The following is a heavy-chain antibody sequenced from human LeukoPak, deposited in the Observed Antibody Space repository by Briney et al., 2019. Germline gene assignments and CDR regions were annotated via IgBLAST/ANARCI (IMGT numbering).Heavy chain of an antibody. Sequence: SETLSLTCTVSGGSSSTYYWTWIRQPPGKGLGWIGNIHTSGSTNYNPSLKSRVTMSVDTSKNQFSLRLSSVTAADTAVYYCVRPGQSNWWVYFNYWGQGTVVTVSS. V-gene: IGHV4-4*09. J-gene: IGHJ4*02. CDR3: VRPGQSNWWVYFNY. CDR2: IHTSGST. D-gene: IGHD2-15*01. CDR1: GGSSSTYY.